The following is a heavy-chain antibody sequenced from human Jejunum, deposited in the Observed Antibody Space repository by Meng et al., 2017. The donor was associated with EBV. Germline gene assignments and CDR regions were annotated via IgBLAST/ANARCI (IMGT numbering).Heavy chain of an antibody. CDR2: ICFSDYT. V-gene: IGHV4-39*01. CDR3: AMGPDYAKSGY. D-gene: IGHD4-17*01. Sequence: LQESVPGLVKPAGTLAPTCTVSGGSIRSSIYCWGWIRQPPGKGLEWIGSICFSDYTYHNPSLKSRVATSADTSKNQFSLSLTSVTAADTAVYYCAMGPDYAKSGYWGQGTLVTVFS. J-gene: IGHJ4*02. CDR1: GGSIRSSIYC.